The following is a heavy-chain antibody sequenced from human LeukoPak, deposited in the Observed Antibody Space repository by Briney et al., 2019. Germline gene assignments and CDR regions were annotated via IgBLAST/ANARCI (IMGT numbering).Heavy chain of an antibody. V-gene: IGHV3-21*01. CDR1: GFTSSSSS. J-gene: IGHJ4*02. CDR3: ARRDIVAAYFDF. CDR2: ISGSSSYI. D-gene: IGHD5-12*01. Sequence: PGGPLRLSCEASGFTSSSSSMNWVRQAPGKGLEWVSSISGSSSYIYYADSVKGRFTISRDNAKNSLYLQMNSLGAEDTAVYYCARRDIVAAYFDFWGQGTLVTVSS.